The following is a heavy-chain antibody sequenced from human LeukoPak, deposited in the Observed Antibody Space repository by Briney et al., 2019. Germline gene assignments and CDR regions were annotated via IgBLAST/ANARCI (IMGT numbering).Heavy chain of an antibody. CDR1: GGSISSYY. CDR3: ARSYFIVVVVAATPGNWFDP. CDR2: IYYSGST. V-gene: IGHV4-59*01. D-gene: IGHD2-15*01. Sequence: SETLSLTCTVSGGSISSYYWSWIRQPPGKGLEWIGYIYYSGSTNYNPSLKSRVTISVDMSKNQFSLKLSSVTAADTAVYYCARSYFIVVVVAATPGNWFDPWGQGTLVTVSS. J-gene: IGHJ5*02.